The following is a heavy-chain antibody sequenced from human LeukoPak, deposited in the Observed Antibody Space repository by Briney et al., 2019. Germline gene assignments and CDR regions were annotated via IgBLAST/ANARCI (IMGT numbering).Heavy chain of an antibody. CDR3: ASFAGGYYGSGSYYNSPNDY. D-gene: IGHD3-10*01. J-gene: IGHJ4*02. V-gene: IGHV1-18*01. Sequence: ASVKVSCKASGYTFTSYGISWVRQAPGQGLEWMGWISAYNDNTSYAQKLQGRVTMTTDTSTSTAYMELRSLRSDDTAVYYCASFAGGYYGSGSYYNSPNDYWGQGTLVTVSS. CDR2: ISAYNDNT. CDR1: GYTFTSYG.